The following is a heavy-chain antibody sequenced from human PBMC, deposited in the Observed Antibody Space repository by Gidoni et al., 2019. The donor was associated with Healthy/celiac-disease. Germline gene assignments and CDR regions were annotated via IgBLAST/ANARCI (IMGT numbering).Heavy chain of an antibody. V-gene: IGHV3-33*01. CDR3: ARARKAFGVVIILGY. Sequence: QVQLVESGGGVVQPGRSLRLSCAASGFPFSSYGMHWVRQAPGKGLEGVAVIWYDGSNKYEADSVKGRFTISRDNSKNTLYLQMNSLRAEDTAVYYCARARKAFGVVIILGYWGQGTLVTVSS. D-gene: IGHD3-3*01. CDR2: IWYDGSNK. J-gene: IGHJ4*02. CDR1: GFPFSSYG.